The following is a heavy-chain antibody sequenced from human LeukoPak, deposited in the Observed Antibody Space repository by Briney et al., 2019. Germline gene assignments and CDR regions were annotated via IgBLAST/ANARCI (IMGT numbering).Heavy chain of an antibody. D-gene: IGHD4-23*01. V-gene: IGHV3-21*01. Sequence: AGGSLRLSCTGSGFALSSYAMNWVRRAPGQGLEWVSSISSSSSDIYYTDSVKGRFTISRDNAKNSLYLQMNSRRAEDTAVYYCVTDYGGSSGAFDIWGQGTMVTVSS. CDR2: ISSSSSDI. CDR1: GFALSSYA. CDR3: VTDYGGSSGAFDI. J-gene: IGHJ3*02.